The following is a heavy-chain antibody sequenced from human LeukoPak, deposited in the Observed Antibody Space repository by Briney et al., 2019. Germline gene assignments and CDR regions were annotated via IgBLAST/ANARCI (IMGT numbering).Heavy chain of an antibody. D-gene: IGHD3-16*02. J-gene: IGHJ4*02. CDR2: IIPIFGTA. CDR1: GGTFSSYA. Sequence: ASVKVPCKASGGTFSSYAISWVRQAPGQGLEWMGRIIPIFGTANYAQKFQGRVTITADESTSTAYMELSSLRSEETAVYYCAREVDYDYVWGSYRYNPPLDYWGQGTLVTVSS. CDR3: AREVDYDYVWGSYRYNPPLDY. V-gene: IGHV1-69*15.